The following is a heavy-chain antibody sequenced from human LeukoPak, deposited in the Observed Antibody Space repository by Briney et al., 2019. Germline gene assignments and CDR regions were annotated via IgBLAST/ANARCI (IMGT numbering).Heavy chain of an antibody. Sequence: PGGSLRLSCAASGFIFSSYEVNWVRQAPGKGLEWVSYISSSGSAIYYADSVKGRFTISRDSAKNSLYLQMNSLRAEDTAVYYCARVPTRGDYRLDYWGQGTLVTVSS. CDR3: ARVPTRGDYRLDY. J-gene: IGHJ4*02. CDR1: GFIFSSYE. V-gene: IGHV3-48*03. D-gene: IGHD4-17*01. CDR2: ISSSGSAI.